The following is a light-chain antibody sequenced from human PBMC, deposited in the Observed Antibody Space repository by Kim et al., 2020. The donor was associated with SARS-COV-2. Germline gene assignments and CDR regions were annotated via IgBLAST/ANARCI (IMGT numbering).Light chain of an antibody. CDR2: GAS. J-gene: IGKJ4*01. CDR1: QNVSSN. Sequence: EIVMTQSPATLSVSPGERATLSCRASQNVSSNLAWYQQKPGQAPRLLIYGASTRATGIPGRFSGSGSGTEFTLTISSLQSEDFAVYYCQQYSHWPLTFGGGTKVDIK. V-gene: IGKV3-15*01. CDR3: QQYSHWPLT.